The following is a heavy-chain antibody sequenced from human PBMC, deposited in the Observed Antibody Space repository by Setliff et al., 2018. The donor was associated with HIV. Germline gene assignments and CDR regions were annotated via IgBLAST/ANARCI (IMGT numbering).Heavy chain of an antibody. CDR2: IYYRGST. Sequence: SETLSLTCTVSGGSITSGGYYWTWIRHYPGKGLEWIGYIYYRGSTNYNPSLKSRVTISVDTSKNQFSLKLSSVTAADTAVYFCATLRWLRSKHSDYWGQGILVTVSS. D-gene: IGHD5-12*01. V-gene: IGHV4-61*08. J-gene: IGHJ4*01. CDR3: ATLRWLRSKHSDY. CDR1: GGSITSGGYY.